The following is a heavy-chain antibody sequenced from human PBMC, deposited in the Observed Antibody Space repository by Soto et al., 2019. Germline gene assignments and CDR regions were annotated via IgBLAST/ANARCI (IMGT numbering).Heavy chain of an antibody. D-gene: IGHD3-10*01. CDR2: ISYDGSNK. Sequence: QVQLVESGGGVVQPGRSLRLSCAASGFTFSSYAMHWVRQAPGKGLEWVAVISYDGSNKYYADSVKGRFTISRDNSKNTLYLQMNSVRAEDTAVYYCARDLRPGDRITMVQGVHHYYGMDVWGQGTTVTVSS. CDR1: GFTFSSYA. V-gene: IGHV3-30-3*01. J-gene: IGHJ6*02. CDR3: ARDLRPGDRITMVQGVHHYYGMDV.